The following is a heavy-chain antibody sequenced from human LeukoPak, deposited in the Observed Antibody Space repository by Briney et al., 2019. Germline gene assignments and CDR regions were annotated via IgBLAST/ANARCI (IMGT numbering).Heavy chain of an antibody. D-gene: IGHD5-18*01. J-gene: IGHJ3*02. V-gene: IGHV3-9*03. Sequence: PGGSLRLSCAASGFTFSNYAMTWVRQAPGKGLEWVSGISWNSGSIGYADSVKGRFTISRDNAKNSLYLQMNSLRAEDMALYYCAKDREKYSYGSDAFDIWGQGTMVTVSS. CDR3: AKDREKYSYGSDAFDI. CDR1: GFTFSNYA. CDR2: ISWNSGSI.